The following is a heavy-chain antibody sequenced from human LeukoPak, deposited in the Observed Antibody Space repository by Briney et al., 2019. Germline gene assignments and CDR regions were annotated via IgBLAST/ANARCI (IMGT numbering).Heavy chain of an antibody. D-gene: IGHD6-19*01. V-gene: IGHV3-74*01. CDR1: GFAFSNHW. J-gene: IGHJ4*02. CDR2: INSDGSTT. CDR3: VRRGTGGGWCDY. Sequence: GGSLRLSCAASGFAFSNHWMHWVRHAPGKGLVWVSHINSDGSTTTYADSVKGRFTISRDNAKNTLYLQMGSLSAEDTAVYYCVRRGTGGGWCDYWGQGTPVTVSS.